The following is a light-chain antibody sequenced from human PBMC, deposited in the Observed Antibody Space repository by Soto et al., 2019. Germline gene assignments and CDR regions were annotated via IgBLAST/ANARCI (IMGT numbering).Light chain of an antibody. CDR2: GAS. J-gene: IGKJ1*01. Sequence: DIVMTQSPATLSVSPGERATLSCRASQSVGTNLAWYQQKPGQAPRLLISGASTRATGIPARFSGSGSGTEFPLAISSLQSEDFAVYYCQQYNNWPWPFGQGTKVEIK. CDR3: QQYNNWPWP. V-gene: IGKV3-15*01. CDR1: QSVGTN.